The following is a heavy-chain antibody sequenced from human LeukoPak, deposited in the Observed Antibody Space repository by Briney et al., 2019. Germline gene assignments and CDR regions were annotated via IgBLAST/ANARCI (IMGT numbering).Heavy chain of an antibody. V-gene: IGHV3-74*01. Sequence: PGGSLRLSCAASGFTFSSYWMHWVRQAPGKGLVWVSRINSDGSSTSYADSVKGRFTISRDNAKNTLYLQMNSLRAEDTAVYYCARAPEDRRYSYYMDVWGKGTTVTVSS. CDR1: GFTFSSYW. CDR2: INSDGSST. CDR3: ARAPEDRRYSYYMDV. J-gene: IGHJ6*03.